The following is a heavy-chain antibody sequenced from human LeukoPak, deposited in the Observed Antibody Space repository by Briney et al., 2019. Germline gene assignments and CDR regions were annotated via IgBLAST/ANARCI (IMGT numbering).Heavy chain of an antibody. J-gene: IGHJ4*02. Sequence: GSLRLSCAASGFTVSSNYMSWVRQAPGKGLEWVSVIYSGGSTYYADSVKGRFTISRDNSKNTLYLQMNSLRAEDTAVYYCASGRYGSGSYGDYWGQGTLVTVSS. D-gene: IGHD3-10*01. CDR3: ASGRYGSGSYGDY. V-gene: IGHV3-53*01. CDR2: IYSGGST. CDR1: GFTVSSNY.